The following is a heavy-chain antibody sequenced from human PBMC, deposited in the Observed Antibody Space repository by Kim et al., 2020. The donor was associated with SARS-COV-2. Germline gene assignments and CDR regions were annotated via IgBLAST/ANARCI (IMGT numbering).Heavy chain of an antibody. CDR1: GGSFSGYY. CDR3: ARFAGGNWNFGGFDP. D-gene: IGHD1-1*01. J-gene: IGHJ5*02. V-gene: IGHV4-34*01. Sequence: SETLSLTCAVYGGSFSGYYWSWIRQPPGKGLEWIGEINHSGSTNYNPSLKSRVTISVDTSKNQFSLKLSSVTAADTAVYYCARFAGGNWNFGGFDPWGQGTLVTVSS. CDR2: INHSGST.